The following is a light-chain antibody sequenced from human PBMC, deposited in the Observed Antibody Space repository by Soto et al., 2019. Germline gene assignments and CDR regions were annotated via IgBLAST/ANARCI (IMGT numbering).Light chain of an antibody. CDR1: SSNIGTYF. J-gene: IGLJ1*01. V-gene: IGLV1-47*01. CDR2: SNS. CDR3: AAWDGSLSGNV. Sequence: QSVLTQLPSASGTPGQRVTISCSGSSSNIGTYFVYWYQQLPGTAPKLLIYSNSQRPSGVPDRFSGSKSGTSASLAINGLRSEDEADYYCAAWDGSLSGNVFGTGTKVTVL.